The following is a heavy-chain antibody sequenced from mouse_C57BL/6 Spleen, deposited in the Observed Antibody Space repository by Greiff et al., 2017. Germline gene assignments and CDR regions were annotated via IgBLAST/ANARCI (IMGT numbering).Heavy chain of an antibody. Sequence: VQLQQSGPELVKPGASVKISCKASGYSFTGYYMNWVKQSPEKSLEWIGEINPSTGGTTYNQKFEAKATLTVDKSSSTAYMHLKSLTSEDSAVYYCARGDGYYFAWFAYWGQGTLVTVSA. J-gene: IGHJ3*01. CDR1: GYSFTGYY. V-gene: IGHV1-42*01. CDR3: ARGDGYYFAWFAY. D-gene: IGHD2-3*01. CDR2: INPSTGGT.